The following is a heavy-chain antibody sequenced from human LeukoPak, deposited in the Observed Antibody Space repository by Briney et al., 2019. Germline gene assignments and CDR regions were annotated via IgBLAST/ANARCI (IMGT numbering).Heavy chain of an antibody. CDR2: LIGSSGST. CDR1: GFTSTNYA. Sequence: GGSLRLSCAASGFTSTNYAMNWVRQAPGKGLEWVSVLIGSSGSTDYAASVKGRFTISRDKSKNTLFLQMNSLRAEDTAIYYCAKGAYDYIEIGYFDSWGQGTLSPSPQ. J-gene: IGHJ4*02. V-gene: IGHV3-23*01. D-gene: IGHD5-12*01. CDR3: AKGAYDYIEIGYFDS.